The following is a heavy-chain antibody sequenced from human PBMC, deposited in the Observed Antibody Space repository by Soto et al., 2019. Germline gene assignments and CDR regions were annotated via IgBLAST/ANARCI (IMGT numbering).Heavy chain of an antibody. J-gene: IGHJ4*02. CDR1: GFSFSIYG. Sequence: QVQLVESGGGVVQPGTSLRLSCAASGFSFSIYGMHWVRQAPGEGLEWVAGTWYDGSNKYYADSVKGRFSISRDNSPNTLFLQMNSLRAEDTAVYYCARDDKDEYGADRGGFGCWGQGTLVTVSS. V-gene: IGHV3-33*01. CDR2: TWYDGSNK. CDR3: ARDDKDEYGADRGGFGC. D-gene: IGHD4-17*01.